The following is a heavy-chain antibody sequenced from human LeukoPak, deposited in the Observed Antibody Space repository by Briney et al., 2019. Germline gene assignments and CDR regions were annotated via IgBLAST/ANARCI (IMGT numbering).Heavy chain of an antibody. V-gene: IGHV1-2*02. D-gene: IGHD4-17*01. J-gene: IGHJ5*02. Sequence: ASVKVSCKTSGYTFTGYYMHWVRQAPGQGLEWMGWINPNSGGTNYAQKFQGRVTMTRDTSISTAYMELSRLRSDDTAVYYCARDLSDYPNWFDPWGQGTLVTVSS. CDR1: GYTFTGYY. CDR3: ARDLSDYPNWFDP. CDR2: INPNSGGT.